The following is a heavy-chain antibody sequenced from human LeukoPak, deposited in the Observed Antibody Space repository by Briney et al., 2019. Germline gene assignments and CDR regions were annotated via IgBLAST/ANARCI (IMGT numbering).Heavy chain of an antibody. V-gene: IGHV4-34*01. D-gene: IGHD2-8*01. CDR3: ARLPSGRSIIVPA. J-gene: IGHJ4*02. Sequence: PSQTLSLTCAVYGGSLSGYYWSWIRQPPGKGLEWIGEINHSGSTNYNPSLKSRVTISVDTSKNQFSLKLSSVTAADTAVYYCARLPSGRSIIVPAWGQGTLVTVSS. CDR1: GGSLSGYY. CDR2: INHSGST.